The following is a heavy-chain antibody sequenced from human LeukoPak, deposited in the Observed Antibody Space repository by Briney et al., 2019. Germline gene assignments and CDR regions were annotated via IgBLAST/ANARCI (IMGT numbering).Heavy chain of an antibody. D-gene: IGHD6-13*01. CDR2: IDHSGRT. CDR1: GGSFSGYY. CDR3: ARKSIATAGRKPYDY. V-gene: IGHV4-34*01. Sequence: SETLSLTCAVYGGSFSGYYWSWIRQPPGRGLEWIGEIDHSGRTNSNASLKSRVTISVDVSKNQFSLRLTSVTAADTAVYYCARKSIATAGRKPYDYWDQGTLVTVSS. J-gene: IGHJ4*02.